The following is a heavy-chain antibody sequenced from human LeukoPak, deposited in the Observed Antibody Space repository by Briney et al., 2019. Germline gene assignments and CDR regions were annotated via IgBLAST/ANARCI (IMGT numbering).Heavy chain of an antibody. CDR1: GGSISSYY. Sequence: SETLSLTCTVSGGSISSYYWSWIRQPPGKGLEWIGYIYYSGSTNYNPSLKSRVTISVDTSKNQFSLKMSSVTAADTAVYYCARDVGYSYDFDYYYMDVWGKGTTVTVSS. J-gene: IGHJ6*03. V-gene: IGHV4-59*01. CDR3: ARDVGYSYDFDYYYMDV. CDR2: IYYSGST. D-gene: IGHD5-18*01.